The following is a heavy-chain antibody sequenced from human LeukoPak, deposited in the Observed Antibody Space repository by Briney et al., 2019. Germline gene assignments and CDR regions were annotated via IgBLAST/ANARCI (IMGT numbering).Heavy chain of an antibody. J-gene: IGHJ4*02. D-gene: IGHD2-2*02. CDR1: GGSISSSSYY. V-gene: IGHV4-39*01. Sequence: SETLSLTCTVSGGSISSSSYYWGWIRQPPGKGLEWIGSIYYSGSTYYNPSLKSRVTISVDTSKNQFSPKLSSVTAADTAVYYCARLGRSARRFYTAGADYWGQGTLVTVSS. CDR2: IYYSGST. CDR3: ARLGRSARRFYTAGADY.